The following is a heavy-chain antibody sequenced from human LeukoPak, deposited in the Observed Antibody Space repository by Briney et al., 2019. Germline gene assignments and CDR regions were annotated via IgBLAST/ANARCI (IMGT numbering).Heavy chain of an antibody. CDR2: ISAYNGNT. CDR1: GYTFTSYG. CDR3: ARGGFWSGFKGYYYYYMDV. J-gene: IGHJ6*03. D-gene: IGHD3-3*01. V-gene: IGHV1-18*01. Sequence: ASVTVSCKASGYTFTSYGISWVRQAPGQGGEWMGWISAYNGNTNYAQKLQGRVTMTTDTSTSTAYMELRSLRSDDTAVYYCARGGFWSGFKGYYYYYMDVWGEGTTVTVSS.